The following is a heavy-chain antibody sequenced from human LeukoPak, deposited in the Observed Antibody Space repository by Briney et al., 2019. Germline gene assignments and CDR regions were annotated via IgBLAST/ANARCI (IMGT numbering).Heavy chain of an antibody. CDR3: ARDQWDAFDI. D-gene: IGHD2-8*01. CDR2: ISAYNGNT. J-gene: IGHJ3*02. V-gene: IGHV1-18*04. Sequence: ASVKVSCKASGYTFTGYYMHWVRQAPGQGLEWMGWISAYNGNTNYAQKLQGRVTMTTDTSTSTAYMELRSLRSDDTAVYYCARDQWDAFDIWGQGTMVTVSS. CDR1: GYTFTGYY.